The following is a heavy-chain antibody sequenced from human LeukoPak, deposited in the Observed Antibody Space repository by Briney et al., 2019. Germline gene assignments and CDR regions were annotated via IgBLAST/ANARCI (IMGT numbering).Heavy chain of an antibody. CDR2: IRPMTGDT. Sequence: ASVKVSCKASGYNFRAYYIHWVRHAPGQGLEWLGYIRPMTGDTNYAQKFQDRVTFSMDTSTATAYMELRSLRSHDTAFYYCGRGVQSFDPWGQGTLVTVSS. V-gene: IGHV1-2*02. J-gene: IGHJ5*02. CDR1: GYNFRAYY. CDR3: GRGVQSFDP.